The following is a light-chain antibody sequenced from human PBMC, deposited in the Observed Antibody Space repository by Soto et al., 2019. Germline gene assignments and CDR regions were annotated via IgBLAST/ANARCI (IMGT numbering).Light chain of an antibody. J-gene: IGKJ1*01. CDR3: QQYGTSSWT. Sequence: EIVLTQSPGTLSLSPGERATLSCRASQSISSSYLAWFQRKPGQAPRLLIYGASNRATGIPDRFSGSGSGTDFTLTISRLEPEDFAVYYCQQYGTSSWTFGQGTKVEIK. CDR1: QSISSSY. CDR2: GAS. V-gene: IGKV3-20*01.